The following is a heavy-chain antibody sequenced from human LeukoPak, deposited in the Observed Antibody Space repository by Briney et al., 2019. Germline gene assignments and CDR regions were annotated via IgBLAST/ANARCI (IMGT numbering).Heavy chain of an antibody. J-gene: IGHJ3*02. Sequence: RGSLRLSCAATGFSFSGSTMHWVRQASGKGLEWVGRIRGKANNYATTYGASVRGRFTISRDDSTNTAYLQMNSLKTEDTAVYYCTIGDLHALDIWGQGTMVTVSS. D-gene: IGHD3-16*01. CDR2: IRGKANNYAT. CDR1: GFSFSGST. CDR3: TIGDLHALDI. V-gene: IGHV3-73*01.